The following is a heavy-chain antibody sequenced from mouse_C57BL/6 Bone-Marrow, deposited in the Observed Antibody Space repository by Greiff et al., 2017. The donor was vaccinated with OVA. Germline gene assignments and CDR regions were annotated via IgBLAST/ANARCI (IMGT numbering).Heavy chain of an antibody. CDR1: GYTFTSYW. D-gene: IGHD1-1*01. Sequence: QVQLQQPGAELVKPGASVKLSCKASGYTFTSYWMHWVKQRPGRGLEWIGRIDPNSGGTKYNEKFKSKATLTVDKSSSTAYMQLSSLTSEDSAVYYCERRPTKVVASYYYAMDYWGQGTSVTVSS. CDR3: ERRPTKVVASYYYAMDY. CDR2: IDPNSGGT. V-gene: IGHV1-72*01. J-gene: IGHJ4*01.